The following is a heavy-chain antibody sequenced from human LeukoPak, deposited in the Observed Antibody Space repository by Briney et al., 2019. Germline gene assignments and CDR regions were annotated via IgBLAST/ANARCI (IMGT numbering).Heavy chain of an antibody. Sequence: PSETLSLTRAVYGGSCSGYYWSWIRQPPGKGLEWIGEINHSGSTNYNPSLKSRVTISVDTSKNQFSLKLSSVTAADTAVYYCARVLGSSSLGVFDYWGQGTLVTVSS. CDR2: INHSGST. D-gene: IGHD6-6*01. V-gene: IGHV4-34*01. CDR1: GGSCSGYY. CDR3: ARVLGSSSLGVFDY. J-gene: IGHJ4*02.